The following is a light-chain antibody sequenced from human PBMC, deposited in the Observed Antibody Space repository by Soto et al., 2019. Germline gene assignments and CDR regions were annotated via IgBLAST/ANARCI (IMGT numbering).Light chain of an antibody. V-gene: IGKV2-30*01. CDR2: KVS. CDR3: MQGAHPYT. J-gene: IGKJ2*01. CDR1: HSLAYSDGNTY. Sequence: DVVMTQSPLSLPVTLGQPASISCRSSHSLAYSDGNTYLNWFQQRPGQSPRRLIYKVSNRDSGVQDRFSGSGSGTAFTLKISRVEAEDVGVYYCMQGAHPYTFGQGTKLEIK.